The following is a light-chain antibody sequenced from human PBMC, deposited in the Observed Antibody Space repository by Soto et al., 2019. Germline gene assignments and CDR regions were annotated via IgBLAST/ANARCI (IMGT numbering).Light chain of an antibody. CDR1: QSISSY. J-gene: IGKJ2*01. Sequence: DIQMTQSPSSLSASVGDRVTITCRASQSISSYLNWYQQKPGKAPKLLIYAASSLQSGVPSRFSGSRSGTDFTLTTSSLQPEEFATYYCQQSYSTPYTFGQGTKLESK. CDR2: AAS. V-gene: IGKV1-39*01. CDR3: QQSYSTPYT.